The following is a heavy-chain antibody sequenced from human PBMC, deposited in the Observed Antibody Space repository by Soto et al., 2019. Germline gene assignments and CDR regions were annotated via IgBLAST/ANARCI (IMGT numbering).Heavy chain of an antibody. CDR3: ARAIVVVPAAMEYYYYYGMDV. Sequence: SETLSLTCTVSGGSISSGGYYWSWIRQHPGKGLEWIGYIYYSGSTYYNPSLKSRVTISVDTSKNQFSLKLSSVTAADTAVYYCARAIVVVPAAMEYYYYYGMDVWDQGTTVTVSS. D-gene: IGHD2-2*01. CDR2: IYYSGST. CDR1: GGSISSGGYY. V-gene: IGHV4-31*03. J-gene: IGHJ6*02.